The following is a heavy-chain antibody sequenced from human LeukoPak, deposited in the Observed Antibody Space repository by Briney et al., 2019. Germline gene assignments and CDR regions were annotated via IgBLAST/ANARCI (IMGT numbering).Heavy chain of an antibody. CDR2: INPNSGGT. D-gene: IGHD6-13*01. Sequence: ASVKVSCKASGYTFTGYYMHWVRQAPGQGPEWMGWINPNSGGTNYAQKFQGRVTMTRDTSISTAYMELSRLRSDDTAVYYCARDWSVIAAAGTLSYWGQGTLVTVSS. V-gene: IGHV1-2*02. CDR3: ARDWSVIAAAGTLSY. CDR1: GYTFTGYY. J-gene: IGHJ4*02.